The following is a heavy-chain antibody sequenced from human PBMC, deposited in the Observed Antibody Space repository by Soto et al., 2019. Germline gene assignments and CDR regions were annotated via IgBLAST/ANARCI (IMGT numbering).Heavy chain of an antibody. CDR1: GITFSSFA. V-gene: IGHV3-23*01. CDR3: AKGVRDGVYGDDYYMDV. Sequence: GGSLRLSCAASGITFSSFAMSWVRQAPGKGLEWVSGISDSGGSTFYADSVKGRFTISRDNSKNTLFLQMNSLRAEDTAVYYCAKGVRDGVYGDDYYMDVWGKGTAVTVSS. J-gene: IGHJ6*03. CDR2: ISDSGGST. D-gene: IGHD4-17*01.